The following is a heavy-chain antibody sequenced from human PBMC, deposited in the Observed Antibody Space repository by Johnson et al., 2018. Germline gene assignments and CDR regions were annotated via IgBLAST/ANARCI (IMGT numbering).Heavy chain of an antibody. CDR1: GGSISSYY. CDR2: IYYSGST. CDR3: AGEYRGAPAPHYYYYGMDG. D-gene: IGHD2-2*01. Sequence: QVQLQESGPGLVKPSETLSLTCTVSGGSISSYYWSWIRQPPGKGLEWIGYIYYSGSTNYNPSLKSRVTISVDTSKNQFSLKLGLVTAADTAVYYCAGEYRGAPAPHYYYYGMDGWGQGTTVTVSS. V-gene: IGHV4-59*01. J-gene: IGHJ6*02.